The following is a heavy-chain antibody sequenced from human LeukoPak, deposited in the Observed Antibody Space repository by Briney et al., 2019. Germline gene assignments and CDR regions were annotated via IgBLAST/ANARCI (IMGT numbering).Heavy chain of an antibody. CDR1: GFSFSYHR. Sequence: GGSLRLSCVASGFSFSYHRMSWVRQAPGKGLEWVADIKQDGSEQYYADSVGGRFTISRDNDKNSIYLQMNSLRVEDTAVYFCARDSTGWQADSFDIWGQGTMVTVSS. J-gene: IGHJ3*02. CDR3: ARDSTGWQADSFDI. CDR2: IKQDGSEQ. D-gene: IGHD2-8*02. V-gene: IGHV3-7*01.